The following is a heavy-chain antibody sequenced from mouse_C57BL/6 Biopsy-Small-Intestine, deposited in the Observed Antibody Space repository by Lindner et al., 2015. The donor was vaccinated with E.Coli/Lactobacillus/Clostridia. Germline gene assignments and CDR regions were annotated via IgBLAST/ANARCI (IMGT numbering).Heavy chain of an antibody. Sequence: VQLQESGAELMKPGASVKLSCKAADYTFTGYWIEWVKQRPGHGLEWIGEILPGSGSTYYNERFKGKATFTADTSSNTAYMQLSSLTTEDSAIYYCAGRWGWYYFDFWGQGTTLTVSS. CDR2: ILPGSGST. CDR1: DYTFTGYW. V-gene: IGHV1-9*01. D-gene: IGHD2-3*01. CDR3: AGRWGWYYFDF. J-gene: IGHJ2*01.